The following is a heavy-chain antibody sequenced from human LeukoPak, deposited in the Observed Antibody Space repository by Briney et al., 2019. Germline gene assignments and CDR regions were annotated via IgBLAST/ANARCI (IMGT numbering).Heavy chain of an antibody. CDR1: RFTFSSYA. J-gene: IGHJ4*02. V-gene: IGHV3-23*01. D-gene: IGHD6-19*01. Sequence: GGSLRLSCAASRFTFSSYAMSWVRQAPGKGLEWVSAISGSGGRTYYADSVKGRFTISRDNSKNTLHLQMNSLRAEDTAVYYCAKDFSGWYYDFDYWGQGTLVTVSS. CDR2: ISGSGGRT. CDR3: AKDFSGWYYDFDY.